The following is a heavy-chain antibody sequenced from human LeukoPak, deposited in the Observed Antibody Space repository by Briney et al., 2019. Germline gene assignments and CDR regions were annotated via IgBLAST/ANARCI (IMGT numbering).Heavy chain of an antibody. V-gene: IGHV4-34*01. Sequence: SETLSLTCAVYGGSFSGYYWSWIRQPPGKGLEWIGEINHSGSTNYNPSLKSRVTISVDTFKNQFSLKLSSVTAADTAVYYCARRVRGVITPLDYWGQGTLVTVSS. J-gene: IGHJ4*02. CDR2: INHSGST. CDR1: GGSFSGYY. CDR3: ARRVRGVITPLDY. D-gene: IGHD3-10*01.